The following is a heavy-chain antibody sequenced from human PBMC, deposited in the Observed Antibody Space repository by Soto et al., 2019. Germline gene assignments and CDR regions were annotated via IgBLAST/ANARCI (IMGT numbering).Heavy chain of an antibody. CDR3: TRQMATNYYYYGMDV. D-gene: IGHD5-12*01. CDR1: GFTFGDYA. Sequence: GGSLRLSCTASGFTFGDYAMSWFRQAPGKGLECVGFIRSKAYGGTTEYAASVKGRFTIPRDDSKSIAYLQMNSLKTEDTAVYYCTRQMATNYYYYGMDVWGQGTTVTVSS. CDR2: IRSKAYGGTT. J-gene: IGHJ6*02. V-gene: IGHV3-49*03.